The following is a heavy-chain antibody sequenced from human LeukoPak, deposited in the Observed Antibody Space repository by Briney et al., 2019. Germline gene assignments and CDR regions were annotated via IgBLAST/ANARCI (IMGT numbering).Heavy chain of an antibody. CDR3: ARGWTTSITGTTYYYYYGMDV. Sequence: ASVKVSCKASGYTFIDYYLHWVRQAPGQGLEWMGWINPNSGGTNYAQKFQGRVTMTRDTSISTAYMELSRLRSDDTAVYYCARGWTTSITGTTYYYYYGMDVWGQGTTVTVSS. D-gene: IGHD1-7*01. J-gene: IGHJ6*02. CDR2: INPNSGGT. V-gene: IGHV1-2*02. CDR1: GYTFIDYY.